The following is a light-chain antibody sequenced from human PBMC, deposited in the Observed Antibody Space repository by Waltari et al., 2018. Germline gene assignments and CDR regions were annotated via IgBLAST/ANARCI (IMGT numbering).Light chain of an antibody. V-gene: IGKV3-20*01. J-gene: IGKJ1*01. CDR3: QKYDFLPAT. CDR1: QGVGKY. CDR2: HAS. Sequence: EIVLTQSPGTLSLSPGERATLSCRASQGVGKYLAWYQQRPGQAPRLLLYHASIRATGIPDRFSCSGFGTDFSLTISRLEPEDFAVYYWQKYDFLPATFGQGTTVEIK.